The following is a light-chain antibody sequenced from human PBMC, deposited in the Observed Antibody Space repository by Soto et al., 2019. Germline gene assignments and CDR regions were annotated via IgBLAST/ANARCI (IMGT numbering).Light chain of an antibody. CDR2: GAS. Sequence: EIGLTQSPGTLSLSPGEIATLSCRASQSVSSSYLAWYQQKPGQAPRLLIYGASIRAPGIPDRFSGSGSGTDFTLTIRRLEPEDFAVYYCQQYGNSLLTFGGGTKVEIK. CDR3: QQYGNSLLT. J-gene: IGKJ4*01. V-gene: IGKV3-20*01. CDR1: QSVSSSY.